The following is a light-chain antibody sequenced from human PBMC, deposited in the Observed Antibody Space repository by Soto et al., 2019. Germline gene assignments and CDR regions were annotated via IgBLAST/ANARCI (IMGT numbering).Light chain of an antibody. J-gene: IGKJ3*01. CDR1: QSVSSY. CDR2: DAS. CDR3: QQRSNWPPIFT. Sequence: EIELTQSPATLSLSPGERATLSCRASQSVSSYLAWYQQKPGQAPRLLIYDASNRATGIPARFSGSGSGTDFTLTISSLEPEDFAVYYCQQRSNWPPIFTLGPGTKVDIK. V-gene: IGKV3-11*01.